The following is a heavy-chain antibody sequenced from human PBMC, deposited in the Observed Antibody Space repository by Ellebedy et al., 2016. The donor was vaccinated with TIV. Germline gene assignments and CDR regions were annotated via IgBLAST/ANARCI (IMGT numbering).Heavy chain of an antibody. D-gene: IGHD3-10*01. CDR1: VGTFSSYT. Sequence: ASVKVSXXASVGTFSSYTISWVRQALGQGLEWMGGIIPIFGTANDAQKFQDRVTITEDESTRTAYMELSSLRSEDTAVYYCARDFLRAPDGSESYNNWFEPWGQGTLVTVSS. CDR3: ARDFLRAPDGSESYNNWFEP. CDR2: IIPIFGTA. J-gene: IGHJ5*02. V-gene: IGHV1-69*13.